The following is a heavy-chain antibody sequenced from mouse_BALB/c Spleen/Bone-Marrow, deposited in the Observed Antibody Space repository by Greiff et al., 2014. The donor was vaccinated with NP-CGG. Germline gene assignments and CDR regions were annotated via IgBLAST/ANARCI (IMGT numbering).Heavy chain of an antibody. Sequence: VQGVESGAELVKPGASVKLSCKASGYTFTSYYMYWVKQRPGQGLEWIGEINPSNGGTNFNEKFKSKATLTVDKSSSTAYMQLSSLTSEDSAVYYCTNDYLFAYWGQGTLVTVSA. CDR1: GYTFTSYY. CDR2: INPSNGGT. J-gene: IGHJ3*01. CDR3: TNDYLFAY. V-gene: IGHV1S81*02. D-gene: IGHD2-4*01.